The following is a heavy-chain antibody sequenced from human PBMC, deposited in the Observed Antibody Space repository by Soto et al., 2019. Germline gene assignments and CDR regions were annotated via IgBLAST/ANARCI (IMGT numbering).Heavy chain of an antibody. CDR2: ISYDGRNE. V-gene: IGHV3-30*18. Sequence: GSLRLSCAASGFTFSTYAMHWVRQAPGKGLEWVAAISYDGRNEYYVDSVNGRFTISRDNSQSTLFLQMNSLRSEDTAVYHCAKDSGSSSWPLYFEYWGQGTLVTVSS. D-gene: IGHD2-2*01. J-gene: IGHJ4*02. CDR1: GFTFSTYA. CDR3: AKDSGSSSWPLYFEY.